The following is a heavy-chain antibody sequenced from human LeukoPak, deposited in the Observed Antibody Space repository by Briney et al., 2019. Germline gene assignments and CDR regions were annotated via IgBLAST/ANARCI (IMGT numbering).Heavy chain of an antibody. CDR3: ARGSGWYYH. J-gene: IGHJ5*02. V-gene: IGHV4-59*01. D-gene: IGHD6-19*01. CDR2: IYYSGST. CDR1: GGSISSNY. Sequence: SETLSLTCTVSGGSISSNYWSWIRQPPGKGLEWIGYIYYSGSTNYNPSLKSRVTISVDTSKNQFSLKLTSVTAADTAVYYCARGSGWYYHWGQGTLVTVSS.